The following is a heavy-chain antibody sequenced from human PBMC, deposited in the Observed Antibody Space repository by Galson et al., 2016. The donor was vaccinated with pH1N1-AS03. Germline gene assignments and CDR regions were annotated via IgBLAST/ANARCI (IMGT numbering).Heavy chain of an antibody. CDR1: GYTFTTYD. D-gene: IGHD3-3*01. CDR3: ARRFLEETDD. CDR2: MTPNNGNT. Sequence: SVKVSCKASGYTFTTYDINWVRQAAGQGLEWMGWMTPNNGNTGYAQRFQGRVTMTRNTSISTAYMELSGLHSDDTAVYYCARRFLEETDDWGQGARVIVSS. V-gene: IGHV1-8*01. J-gene: IGHJ4*02.